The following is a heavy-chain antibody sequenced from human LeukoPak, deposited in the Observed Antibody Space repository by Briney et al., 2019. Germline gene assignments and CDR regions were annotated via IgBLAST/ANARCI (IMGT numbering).Heavy chain of an antibody. J-gene: IGHJ4*02. CDR3: ASMATPSPFFDY. V-gene: IGHV1-69*05. CDR2: IIPIFGTA. D-gene: IGHD5-24*01. CDR1: GGTFSSYA. Sequence: SVKVSCKASGGTFSSYAISWVRQAPGQGLEWMGGIIPIFGTANYAQKFQGRVTITTDESTSTAYMELSSLRSEDTAVYYCASMATPSPFFDYWGQGTLVTVSS.